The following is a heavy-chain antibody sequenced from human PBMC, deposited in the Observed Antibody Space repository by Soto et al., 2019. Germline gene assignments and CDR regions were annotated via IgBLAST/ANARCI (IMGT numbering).Heavy chain of an antibody. CDR1: GFTFNRLS. CDR3: AREPYGDSQYFDY. D-gene: IGHD2-21*02. CDR2: VSFDGKVT. Sequence: HPGGSLRLSCTGSGFTFNRLSLHWVRQGPDKGLEWVAVVSFDGKVTYYADSVKGRFTVSRDNSKNTIYLQANSLRAEDTAVYYCAREPYGDSQYFDYWGQGT. V-gene: IGHV3-30*04. J-gene: IGHJ4*02.